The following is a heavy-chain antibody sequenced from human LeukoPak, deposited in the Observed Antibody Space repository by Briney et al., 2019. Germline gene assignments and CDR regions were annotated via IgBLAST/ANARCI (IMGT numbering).Heavy chain of an antibody. CDR1: GGSISSYY. V-gene: IGHV4-4*07. CDR3: ARDLVVRKMGSRNWYFDL. D-gene: IGHD2-2*01. Sequence: KSSETLSLTCTVSGGSISSYYWSWIRQPAGKGLEWIGRIYTSGSTNYNPSLKSRVTMSVDTSKNQFSLKLSSVTAADTAVYYCARDLVVRKMGSRNWYFDLWGRGTLVTVSS. CDR2: IYTSGST. J-gene: IGHJ2*01.